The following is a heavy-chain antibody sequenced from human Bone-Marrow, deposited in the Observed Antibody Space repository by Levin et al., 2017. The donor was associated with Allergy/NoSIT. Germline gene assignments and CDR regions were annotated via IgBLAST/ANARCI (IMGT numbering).Heavy chain of an antibody. CDR2: INADNGNT. CDR1: VYPFTNYT. Sequence: ASVKVSCKASVYPFTNYTMHWVRQAPGESLEWMGWINADNGNTKYSPKFQGRIIFTRDTSASAAYMELNRLRSDDTGVYYCARDSHSGHDMGGGMDVWGHGTTVTVSS. J-gene: IGHJ6*02. CDR3: ARDSHSGHDMGGGMDV. D-gene: IGHD5-12*01. V-gene: IGHV1-3*01.